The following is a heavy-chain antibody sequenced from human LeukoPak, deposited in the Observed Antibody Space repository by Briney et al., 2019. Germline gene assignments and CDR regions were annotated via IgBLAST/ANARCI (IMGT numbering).Heavy chain of an antibody. Sequence: SETLSLTCTVSGGSISSSSYYWGWIRQPPGKGLEWIGSIYYSGSTYYNPSLKSRVTISVDTSKNQFSLKLSSVTAADTAVYYCARGMGYDSSGYSPGDYWGQGTLVTVSS. V-gene: IGHV4-39*01. CDR3: ARGMGYDSSGYSPGDY. CDR2: IYYSGST. D-gene: IGHD3-22*01. J-gene: IGHJ4*02. CDR1: GGSISSSSYY.